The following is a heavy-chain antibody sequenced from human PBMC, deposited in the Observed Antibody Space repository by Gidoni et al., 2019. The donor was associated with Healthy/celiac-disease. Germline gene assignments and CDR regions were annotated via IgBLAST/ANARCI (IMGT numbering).Heavy chain of an antibody. J-gene: IGHJ6*02. CDR2: IYHSGRT. CDR3: ASSSSPTYYYYGMDV. Sequence: QVQLQESGPGLVKPSETLSLTCAVSGYSISSGYYWGWIRQPPGKGLEWIGSIYHSGRTYYNPSLKSRVTISVDTSKNQFSLKLSSVTAADTAVYYCASSSSPTYYYYGMDVWGQGTTVTVSS. D-gene: IGHD6-6*01. CDR1: GYSISSGYY. V-gene: IGHV4-38-2*01.